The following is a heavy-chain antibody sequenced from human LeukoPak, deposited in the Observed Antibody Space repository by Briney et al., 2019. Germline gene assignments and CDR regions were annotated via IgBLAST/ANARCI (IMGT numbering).Heavy chain of an antibody. J-gene: IGHJ4*02. V-gene: IGHV4-34*01. CDR2: ITDSGGT. Sequence: SETLSLTCAVYGTPFSGYSWSGIRQSPGKALEWIGEITDSGGTNYNPSFKSRLTISADTSKNQFSLKLASVTAADTAVYYCARIESYHILYRPYWGQGTLVTVSS. CDR1: GTPFSGYS. CDR3: ARIESYHILYRPY. D-gene: IGHD3-9*01.